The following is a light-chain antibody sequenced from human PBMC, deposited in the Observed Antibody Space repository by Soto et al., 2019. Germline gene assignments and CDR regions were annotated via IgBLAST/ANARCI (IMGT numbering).Light chain of an antibody. J-gene: IGKJ1*01. CDR3: QQYVSSTET. CDR2: GAS. V-gene: IGKV3-20*01. Sequence: EIVLTQSPGTLSLSPGERATLSCRASQSVSSSYLAWYQQKPGQAPRLLIYGASSRATGIPDRFSGSGSGTDFTLTISRLEPEDFAVYYCQQYVSSTETFGQGNKVEIK. CDR1: QSVSSSY.